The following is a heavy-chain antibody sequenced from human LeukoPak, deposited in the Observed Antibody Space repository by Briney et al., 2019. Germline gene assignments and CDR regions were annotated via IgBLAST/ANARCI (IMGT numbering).Heavy chain of an antibody. D-gene: IGHD2-2*01. CDR2: INSDGSST. V-gene: IGHV3-74*01. CDR1: GFTFSSYW. J-gene: IGHJ6*02. Sequence: GGSLRLACAASGFTFSSYWMHWVRQAPGKGLVWVSRINSDGSSTSYADSVKGRFTISRDNAKNTQYLQMNSLRAEDTAVYYCARDCSSTSCYERGMDVWGQGTTVTVSS. CDR3: ARDCSSTSCYERGMDV.